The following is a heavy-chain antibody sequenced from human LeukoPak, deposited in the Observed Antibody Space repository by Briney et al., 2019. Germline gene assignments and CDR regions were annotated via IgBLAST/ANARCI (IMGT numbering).Heavy chain of an antibody. Sequence: GGSLRLSCAASGFTVSSNYMSWVRQAPGKGLEWVSVIYSGGRTYYADSVKSRFTISRDNSKNTLYLQMNSLRAGDTAVYYCARISLWGYSYPYFDYWGQGTLVTVSS. V-gene: IGHV3-66*01. CDR3: ARISLWGYSYPYFDY. CDR2: IYSGGRT. CDR1: GFTVSSNY. J-gene: IGHJ4*02. D-gene: IGHD3-22*01.